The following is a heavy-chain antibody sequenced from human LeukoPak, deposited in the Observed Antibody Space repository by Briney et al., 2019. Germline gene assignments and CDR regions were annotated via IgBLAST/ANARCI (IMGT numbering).Heavy chain of an antibody. CDR2: VDPEDGET. CDR1: GYTFTDYY. CDR3: ATGYGDRDYYYYYMDV. D-gene: IGHD3-10*01. Sequence: ASVKISCKVSGYTFTDYYMHWVQRAPGKGLEWMGLVDPEDGETIYAEKFQGRVTITADTSTDTAYMELSSLRSEDTAVYYCATGYGDRDYYYYYMDVWGKGTTVTVSS. J-gene: IGHJ6*03. V-gene: IGHV1-69-2*01.